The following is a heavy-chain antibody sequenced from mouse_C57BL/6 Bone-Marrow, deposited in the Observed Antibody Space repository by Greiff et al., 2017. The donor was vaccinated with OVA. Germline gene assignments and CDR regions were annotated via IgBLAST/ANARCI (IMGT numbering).Heavy chain of an antibody. Sequence: VMLVESGAELVRPGTSVKVSCKASGYAFTNYLIEWVKQRPGPGLEWIGVINPGSGGTNYNEKFKGKATLTADKSSSTAYMQLSSLTSEDSAVYFCARRDYGSRDYLDYWGQGTTLTVSS. CDR2: INPGSGGT. CDR3: ARRDYGSRDYLDY. J-gene: IGHJ2*01. V-gene: IGHV1-54*01. CDR1: GYAFTNYL. D-gene: IGHD1-1*01.